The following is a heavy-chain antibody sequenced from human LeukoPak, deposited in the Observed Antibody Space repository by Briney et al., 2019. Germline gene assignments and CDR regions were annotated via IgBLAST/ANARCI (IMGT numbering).Heavy chain of an antibody. J-gene: IGHJ4*02. CDR2: ISYDGSNK. D-gene: IGHD6-19*01. V-gene: IGHV3-30*18. CDR1: GFTFSSYG. Sequence: GRSLRLSCAASGFTFSSYGVHWVRQAPGKGLEWVAIISYDGSNKYYIGSVKGRFTISRDNSKNTLYLQMNSLRAEDTAVYYCAKGGSGWYVDYWGQGTLVTVPS. CDR3: AKGGSGWYVDY.